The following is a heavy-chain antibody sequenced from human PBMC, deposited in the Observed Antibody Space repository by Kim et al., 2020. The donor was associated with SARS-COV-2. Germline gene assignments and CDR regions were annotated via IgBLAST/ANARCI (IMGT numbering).Heavy chain of an antibody. CDR1: GGSISSYY. V-gene: IGHV4-59*01. CDR3: ARGARGFGELSD. J-gene: IGHJ4*02. CDR2: IYYSGST. D-gene: IGHD3-10*01. Sequence: SETLSLTCTVSGGSISSYYWSWIRQPPGKGLEWIGYIYYSGSTNYNPSLKSRVTISVDTSKNQFSLKLSSVTAADTAVYYCARGARGFGELSDWGQGTLVTVSS.